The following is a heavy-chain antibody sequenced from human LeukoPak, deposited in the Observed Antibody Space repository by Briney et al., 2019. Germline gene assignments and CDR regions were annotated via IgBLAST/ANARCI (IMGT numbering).Heavy chain of an antibody. J-gene: IGHJ4*02. CDR2: IKLDGSVK. CDR1: GLTFGKYW. V-gene: IGHV3-7*03. CDR3: ARDQYDTWSRRGNFDS. D-gene: IGHD3-3*01. Sequence: GGSLRLSCVASGLTFGKYWMSWVRQAPGKGLEWVANIKLDGSVKNYVDSVKGRFTISRDNTKNSLYLQMNSLRVEDTAVFYCARDQYDTWSRRGNFDSWGQGTLVIVSS.